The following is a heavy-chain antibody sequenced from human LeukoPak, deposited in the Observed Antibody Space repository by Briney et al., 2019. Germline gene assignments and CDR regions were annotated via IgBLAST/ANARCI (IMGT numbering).Heavy chain of an antibody. Sequence: ASVKVSCKASGYTFTSYDINWVRQATGQGLEWMGWMNPNSGNTGYAQKFQGRVTMTRNTSISTAYMELSSLRSEDTAVYYCAKSGGAYGDYEYDYWGQGTLVTVSS. CDR3: AKSGGAYGDYEYDY. J-gene: IGHJ4*02. CDR1: GYTFTSYD. D-gene: IGHD4-17*01. V-gene: IGHV1-8*01. CDR2: MNPNSGNT.